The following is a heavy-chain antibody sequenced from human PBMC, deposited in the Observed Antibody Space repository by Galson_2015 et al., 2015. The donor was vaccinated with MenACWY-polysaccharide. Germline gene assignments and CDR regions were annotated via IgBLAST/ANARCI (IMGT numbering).Heavy chain of an antibody. V-gene: IGHV1-69*04. D-gene: IGHD2-8*02. CDR2: IIPIAGMV. Sequence: SVKVSCKASGGSFSDHGFGWVRQAPGQGLEWMGRIIPIAGMVNYAQKFQGRVTITADRSTSTAQLELSSLTSEDTAVYYCARVDCTGTTSYFAHWGQGTLVTVSS. CDR3: ARVDCTGTTSYFAH. CDR1: GGSFSDHG. J-gene: IGHJ4*02.